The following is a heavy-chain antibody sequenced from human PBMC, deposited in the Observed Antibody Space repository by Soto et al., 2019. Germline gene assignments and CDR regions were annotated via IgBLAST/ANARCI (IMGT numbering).Heavy chain of an antibody. Sequence: EVQLVESGGGLVQPGGSLRLSCAASGFTFSTYWMSWVRQAPGKGLEWVANIKQDGSEKYYVDSVKGRFTISRDNAKNSLYLQMNSLRTEDTAVYYCASRQQLNYGYFDLWGRGTLVTVSS. CDR2: IKQDGSEK. V-gene: IGHV3-7*01. CDR3: ASRQQLNYGYFDL. CDR1: GFTFSTYW. J-gene: IGHJ2*01. D-gene: IGHD6-13*01.